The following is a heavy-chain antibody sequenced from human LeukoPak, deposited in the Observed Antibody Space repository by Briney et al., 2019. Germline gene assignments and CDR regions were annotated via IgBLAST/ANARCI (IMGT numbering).Heavy chain of an antibody. J-gene: IGHJ4*02. V-gene: IGHV3-48*01. D-gene: IGHD3-22*01. CDR3: VRDNSRGQSLGVIY. CDR1: GFSFSTHN. Sequence: PGGSLRLSCAASGFSFSTHNMNWVRQAPGKGLQWISYINADSSTIQYADSVRGRFTTSRDNAKNSLYLQMNSLRAEDTAVYYCVRDNSRGQSLGVIYWGQGSLVTVSS. CDR2: INADSSTI.